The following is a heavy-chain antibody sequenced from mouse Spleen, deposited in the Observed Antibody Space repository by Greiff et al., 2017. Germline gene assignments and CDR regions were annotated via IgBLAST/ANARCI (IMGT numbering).Heavy chain of an antibody. CDR3: ARRRDYDGPFAY. Sequence: VQLQQSGAELVRPGTSVKLSCKASGYTFTSYWMHWVKQRPGQGLEWIGVIDPSDSHTNYNQKFKGKATLTVDTSSSTAYMQLSSLTSEDSAVYYCARRRDYDGPFAYWGQGTLVTVSA. CDR2: IDPSDSHT. CDR1: GYTFTSYW. V-gene: IGHV1-59*01. D-gene: IGHD2-4*01. J-gene: IGHJ3*01.